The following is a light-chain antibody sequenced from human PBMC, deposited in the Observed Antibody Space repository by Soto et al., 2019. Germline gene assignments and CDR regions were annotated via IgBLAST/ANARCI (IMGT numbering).Light chain of an antibody. CDR2: DVS. CDR3: NSYTSSSTHG. Sequence: QSVLTQPASVSGSPGQSITIPCTGTSSDVGGYNYVSWYQQHPGKAPKLIISDVSNRPSGASNRFSGSKSGNTASLTISGLQAEDEADYYCNSYTSSSTHGFGTGTKVTVL. V-gene: IGLV2-14*03. CDR1: SSDVGGYNY. J-gene: IGLJ1*01.